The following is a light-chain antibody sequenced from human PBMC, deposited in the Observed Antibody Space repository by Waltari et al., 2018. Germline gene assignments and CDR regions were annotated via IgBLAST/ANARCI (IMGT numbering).Light chain of an antibody. CDR1: QSVGTS. CDR2: GAS. J-gene: IGKJ1*01. CDR3: QHYVRLPAT. Sequence: EVVLTQSPGTLSLSPVEGATLACRASQSVGTSLAWYQQKPGQAPRLRIYGASRRATGIPDRFSGSGSGTDFSLTISRLEPEDFAVYYCQHYVRLPATFGQGTKVEV. V-gene: IGKV3-20*01.